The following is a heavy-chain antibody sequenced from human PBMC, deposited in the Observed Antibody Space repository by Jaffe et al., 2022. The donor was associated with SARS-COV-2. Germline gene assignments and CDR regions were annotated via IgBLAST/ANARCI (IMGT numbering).Heavy chain of an antibody. CDR3: AKWGLSEYGDTGDY. CDR2: ISYDGSNK. J-gene: IGHJ4*02. D-gene: IGHD4-17*01. CDR1: GFTFSSYG. V-gene: IGHV3-30*18. Sequence: QVQLVESGGGVVQPGRSLRLSCAASGFTFSSYGMHWVRQAPGKGLEWVAVISYDGSNKYYADSVKGRFTISRDNSKNTLYLQMNSLRAEDTAVYYCAKWGLSEYGDTGDYWGQGTLVTVSS.